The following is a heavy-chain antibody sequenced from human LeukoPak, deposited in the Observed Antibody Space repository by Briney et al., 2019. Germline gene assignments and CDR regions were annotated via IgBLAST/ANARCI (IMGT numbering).Heavy chain of an antibody. CDR1: AFTFDDYA. V-gene: IGHV3-43*02. Sequence: PGGSLRLSCAASAFTFDDYAMHWVRQAPGKGLEWVSLISGDGGSTYYADSVKGRFTISRDNSKNSLYLQMNSLRTEDTALYYCTKDIGPTYNSGYFDYWGQGSLVTVSS. J-gene: IGHJ4*02. CDR2: ISGDGGST. D-gene: IGHD7-27*01. CDR3: TKDIGPTYNSGYFDY.